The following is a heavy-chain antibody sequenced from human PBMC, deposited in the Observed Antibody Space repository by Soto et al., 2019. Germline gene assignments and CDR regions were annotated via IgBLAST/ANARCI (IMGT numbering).Heavy chain of an antibody. D-gene: IGHD2-15*01. CDR2: IKQDGSEK. Sequence: EVQLVESGGGLVQPGGSLRLSCAASGFTFSSYWMSWVRQAPGKGLEWVANIKQDGSEKYYVDSVKGRFIISRDNAKNSLYLQMNSLRAEDTAVYYSARLDCSGGRCYYAYYYGMDVWGQGTTVTVSS. CDR3: ARLDCSGGRCYYAYYYGMDV. CDR1: GFTFSSYW. J-gene: IGHJ6*02. V-gene: IGHV3-7*01.